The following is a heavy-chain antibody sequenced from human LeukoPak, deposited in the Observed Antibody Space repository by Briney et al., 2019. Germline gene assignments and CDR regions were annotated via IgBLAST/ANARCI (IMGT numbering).Heavy chain of an antibody. CDR1: GGSISSSSYY. CDR3: ARRSPVLRYFDWLGAFDI. Sequence: SETLSLTCTVSGGSISSSSYYWGWIRQPPGKGLEWIGSIYYSGSIYYNPSLKSRVTISVDTSKNQFSLKLSSVTAADTAVYYCARRSPVLRYFDWLGAFDIWGQGTMVTVSS. CDR2: IYYSGSI. D-gene: IGHD3-9*01. J-gene: IGHJ3*02. V-gene: IGHV4-39*01.